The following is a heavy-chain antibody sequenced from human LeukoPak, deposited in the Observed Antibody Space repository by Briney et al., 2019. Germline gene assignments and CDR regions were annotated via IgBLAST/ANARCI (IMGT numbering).Heavy chain of an antibody. Sequence: SEPLSLICTVSGGSMSSYYWSWIRQPPGKGLEGIGYIYYSGSTNYNLSLKSRVDISVDTSKNQFTLTRSSVTAADTAVYYCARVRLAAALTEFDPWGERT. CDR3: ARVRLAAALTEFDP. V-gene: IGHV4-59*01. CDR1: GGSMSSYY. CDR2: IYYSGST. J-gene: IGHJ5*02. D-gene: IGHD6-13*01.